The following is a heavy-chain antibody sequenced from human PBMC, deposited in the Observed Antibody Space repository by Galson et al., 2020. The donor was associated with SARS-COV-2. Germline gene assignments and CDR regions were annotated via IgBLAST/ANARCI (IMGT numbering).Heavy chain of an antibody. CDR3: ARIDSSGCRGNY. V-gene: IGHV2-70*11. Sequence: ESGPTLVKPTQTLTLTCTFSGFSLRASGMCVNWIRQPPGKALEWLARIDWDDDEYYNTSLKARLTISKDTSKNQVVLTMTNMVPVDTATYYCARIDSSGCRGNYWGQGTLVTVSS. D-gene: IGHD6-19*01. CDR2: IDWDDDE. J-gene: IGHJ4*02. CDR1: GFSLRASGMC.